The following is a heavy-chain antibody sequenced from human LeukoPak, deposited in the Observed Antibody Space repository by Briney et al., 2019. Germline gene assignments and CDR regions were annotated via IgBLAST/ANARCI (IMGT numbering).Heavy chain of an antibody. CDR1: GDSVSRSSYY. CDR3: ARYYDSTGSFDY. V-gene: IGHV4-61*01. J-gene: IGHJ4*02. Sequence: PSETLSLTCTVSGDSVSRSSYYWTWIRQPPGKGLEWIGYIYYIGSTNYNPSLRSRLTMPVDTSKNQFSLRLSSVIAADTAVYYCARYYDSTGSFDYWGQGTLVTVSP. D-gene: IGHD3-22*01. CDR2: IYYIGST.